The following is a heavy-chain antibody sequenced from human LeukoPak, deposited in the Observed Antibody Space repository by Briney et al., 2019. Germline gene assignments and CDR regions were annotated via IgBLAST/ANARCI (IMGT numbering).Heavy chain of an antibody. CDR2: INPSGGST. CDR3: AREGESSSWYDPGGPRYYFDY. CDR1: GGTFTSYY. Sequence: ASVKVSCKASGGTFTSYYMHWVRQAPGQGLEWMGIINPSGGSTSYAQKFQGRVTMTRDMSTSTVYMELSSLRSEDTAVYYCAREGESSSWYDPGGPRYYFDYWGQGTLVTVSS. J-gene: IGHJ4*02. V-gene: IGHV1-46*01. D-gene: IGHD6-13*01.